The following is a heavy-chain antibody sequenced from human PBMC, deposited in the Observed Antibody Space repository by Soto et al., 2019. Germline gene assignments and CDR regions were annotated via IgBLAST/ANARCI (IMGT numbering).Heavy chain of an antibody. V-gene: IGHV1-69*06. CDR1: GDTFTNYA. Sequence: QLRLVQSGAEVRKPGSSVKVSCKAPGDTFTNYAISWLRLVPGQGLEWMGGFRPFVEAADLAQKFRGRLTITADTSTSTAYMELSDLRSEDTAIYYYARGGYSNSWRFDYWGQGALITVS. D-gene: IGHD2-21*01. J-gene: IGHJ4*02. CDR3: ARGGYSNSWRFDY. CDR2: FRPFVEAA.